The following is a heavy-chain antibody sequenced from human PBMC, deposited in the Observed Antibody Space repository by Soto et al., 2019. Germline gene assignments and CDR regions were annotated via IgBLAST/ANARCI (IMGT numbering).Heavy chain of an antibody. Sequence: SETLSLTCTVSGASISTPGSYWGWVRQSPGTGLQWIGFGYYTGDTYYSPSFKSRVTMSVDTSKNQLSMTLRSMTAADTALFYCVRCKLMATCDYWGQGALVTVAS. CDR1: GASISTPGSY. CDR3: VRCKLMATCDY. D-gene: IGHD5-12*01. V-gene: IGHV4-39*01. J-gene: IGHJ4*02. CDR2: GYYTGDT.